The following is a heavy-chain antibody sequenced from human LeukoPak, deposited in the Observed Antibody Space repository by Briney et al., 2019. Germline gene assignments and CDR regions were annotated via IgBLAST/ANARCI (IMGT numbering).Heavy chain of an antibody. J-gene: IGHJ4*02. CDR3: ATLHEH. V-gene: IGHV3-48*02. Sequence: GGSLRLSCAASGFTLSGFSMNWVRQAPGKGLEWVSFITSSSSTITYADSVGGRFTISRDNAKNSLYLQMNGLRDEDTAVYYCATLHEHWGQGTLVTVSS. CDR1: GFTLSGFS. CDR2: ITSSSSTI.